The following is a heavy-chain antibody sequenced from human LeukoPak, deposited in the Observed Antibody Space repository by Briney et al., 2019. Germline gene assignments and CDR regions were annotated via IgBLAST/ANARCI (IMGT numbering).Heavy chain of an antibody. V-gene: IGHV3-23*01. J-gene: IGHJ4*02. CDR3: AKSNVASGYSSSWYPY. D-gene: IGHD6-13*01. CDR1: GFTFSSYA. Sequence: GGSLRLSCAASGFTFSSYAMSWVRQAPGKGLEWVSAISGSGGSTYYADSVKGRFTISRDNSKNTRYLQMNSLRAEDTAVYYCAKSNVASGYSSSWYPYWGQGTLVTVSS. CDR2: ISGSGGST.